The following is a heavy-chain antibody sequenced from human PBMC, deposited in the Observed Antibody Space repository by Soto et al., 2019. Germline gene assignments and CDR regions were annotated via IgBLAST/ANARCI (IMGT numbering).Heavy chain of an antibody. V-gene: IGHV5-10-1*01. CDR3: ARHYDILTGYARHFDY. Sequence: PGESLKISCKGSGDRFTSYWISWVRQMPGKGLEWMGRIDPSDSYTNYSPSFQGHVTISADKSISTAYLQWSSLKASDTAMYYCARHYDILTGYARHFDYWGQGTLVTVSS. J-gene: IGHJ4*02. CDR2: IDPSDSYT. D-gene: IGHD3-9*01. CDR1: GDRFTSYW.